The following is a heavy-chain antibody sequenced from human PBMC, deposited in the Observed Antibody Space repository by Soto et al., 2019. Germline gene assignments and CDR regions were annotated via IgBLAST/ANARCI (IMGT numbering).Heavy chain of an antibody. D-gene: IGHD3-22*01. CDR1: GFTFSIYA. CDR3: ARVFYDSSGYPADYGMDV. CDR2: ISYDGSNK. V-gene: IGHV3-30-3*01. Sequence: PGGSLRLSCSASGFTFSIYAMHWFRQAPGKGLEWVAVISYDGSNKYYADSVKGRFTISRDNSKNTLYLQMNSLRAEDTAVYYCARVFYDSSGYPADYGMDVWGQGTTVTVSS. J-gene: IGHJ6*02.